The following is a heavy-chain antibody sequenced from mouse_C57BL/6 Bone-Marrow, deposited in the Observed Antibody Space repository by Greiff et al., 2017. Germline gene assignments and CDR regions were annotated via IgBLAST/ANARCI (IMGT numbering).Heavy chain of an antibody. D-gene: IGHD1-1*01. Sequence: EVQRVESGGGLVKPGGSLKLSCAASGFTFSSYAMSWVRQTPEKRLEWVATISDGGSYTYYPDNVKGRFTISRDNAKNNLYLQMRHLKSEDTAMYDCASDRCTVVRYQFAYWGQGTLVTVSA. CDR1: GFTFSSYA. V-gene: IGHV5-4*01. J-gene: IGHJ3*01. CDR2: ISDGGSYT. CDR3: ASDRCTVVRYQFAY.